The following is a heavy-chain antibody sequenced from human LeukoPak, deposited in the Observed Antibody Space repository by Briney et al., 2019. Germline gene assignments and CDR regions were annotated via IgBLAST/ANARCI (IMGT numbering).Heavy chain of an antibody. CDR1: GGSISSSGHY. Sequence: KASETLSLTCTVSGGSISSSGHYWGWIRQPPGKGLEWIGSLHYSGSTYHNPSLKSRITISADTSNNQFSLKLSSVAAADTAVYYCARHRDGYNRPLDYWGQGTLVTVSS. V-gene: IGHV4-39*01. D-gene: IGHD5-24*01. CDR3: ARHRDGYNRPLDY. CDR2: LHYSGST. J-gene: IGHJ4*02.